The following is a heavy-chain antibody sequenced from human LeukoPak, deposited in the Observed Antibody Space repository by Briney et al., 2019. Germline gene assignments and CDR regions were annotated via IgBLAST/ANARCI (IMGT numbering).Heavy chain of an antibody. CDR1: GGSFSGYY. V-gene: IGHV4-34*01. J-gene: IGHJ5*02. Sequence: SETLSLTCAVYGGSFSGYYWSWIRQPPGKGLEWIGEINHSGSTNYNPSLKSRVTISVDTSKNQFSLKLSSVTAADTAVYYCARLAVAGTEWFDPWGQGTLVTVSS. CDR3: ARLAVAGTEWFDP. CDR2: INHSGST. D-gene: IGHD6-19*01.